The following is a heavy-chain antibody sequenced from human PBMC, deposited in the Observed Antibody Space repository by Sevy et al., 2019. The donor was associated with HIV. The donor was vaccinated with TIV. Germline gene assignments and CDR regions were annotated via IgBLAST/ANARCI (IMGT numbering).Heavy chain of an antibody. CDR1: GFTFSDHW. CDR3: AREDSYAQWYYYYYGMDV. CDR2: IRYDGGTI. V-gene: IGHV3-11*04. J-gene: IGHJ6*02. Sequence: GGSLRLSCAASGFTFSDHWFSWVRQAPGKGLEWVSYIRYDGGTIYYADSVKGRFTISRDNSKNTLYLQMNSLRAEDTAVYYCAREDSYAQWYYYYYGMDVWGQGTTVTVSS. D-gene: IGHD5-18*01.